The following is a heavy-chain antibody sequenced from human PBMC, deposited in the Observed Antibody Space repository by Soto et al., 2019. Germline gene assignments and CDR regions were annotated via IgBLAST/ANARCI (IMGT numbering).Heavy chain of an antibody. CDR3: AKDLGLRLGELSLIDY. CDR1: GFTFDDYA. V-gene: IGHV3-9*01. J-gene: IGHJ4*02. D-gene: IGHD3-16*02. Sequence: EVQLVESGGGLVQPGRSLRLSCAASGFTFDDYAMHWVRQTPGKGLEWVSGISWNSGSIGYADSVKGRFTISRDNAKNSLYLQMNSLRAEDTALYYCAKDLGLRLGELSLIDYWGQGTLVTVSS. CDR2: ISWNSGSI.